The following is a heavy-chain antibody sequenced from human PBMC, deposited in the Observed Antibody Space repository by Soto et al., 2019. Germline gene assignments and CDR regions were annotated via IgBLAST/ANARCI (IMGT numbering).Heavy chain of an antibody. V-gene: IGHV3-48*02. D-gene: IGHD3-3*01. J-gene: IGHJ6*02. CDR3: AIMYYDHX. CDR1: GFTFGTYS. Sequence: GGSLRLSCAGSGFTFGTYSMNWVRQAAWKGLEWISYISYDSDTIQYADSVKGRFTISRDNAKNSLYLQMNSLIDEDTAVYYCAIMYYDHXWGQVTTVTVS. CDR2: ISYDSDTI.